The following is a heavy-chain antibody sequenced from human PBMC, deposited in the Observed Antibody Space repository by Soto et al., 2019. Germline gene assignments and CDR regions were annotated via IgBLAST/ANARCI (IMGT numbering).Heavy chain of an antibody. CDR3: ARDSSGYLFDY. Sequence: KASETLSLTCTVSGGSISSGDYYWSWIRQPPGKGLEWIGYIYYSGSTYYNPSLKSRVTISVDTSKNQFSLKLSSVTAADTAVYYCARDSSGYLFDYWGQGTLVTVSS. D-gene: IGHD3-22*01. CDR2: IYYSGST. CDR1: GGSISSGDYY. J-gene: IGHJ4*02. V-gene: IGHV4-30-4*01.